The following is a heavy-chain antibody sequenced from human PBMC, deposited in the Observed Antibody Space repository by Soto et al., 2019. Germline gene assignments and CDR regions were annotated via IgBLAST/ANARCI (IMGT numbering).Heavy chain of an antibody. V-gene: IGHV3-48*02. Sequence: GGSLRLSCSASGFMFSNHGKNWVRQAPGKGLEWLSYFGTTRGFVYYADSVKGRFTMSRDNAENSLFLQMNSLRDEDTAVYYCVRDHNWAFDYWGQGALVTVSS. D-gene: IGHD3-16*01. CDR2: FGTTRGFV. CDR3: VRDHNWAFDY. CDR1: GFMFSNHG. J-gene: IGHJ4*02.